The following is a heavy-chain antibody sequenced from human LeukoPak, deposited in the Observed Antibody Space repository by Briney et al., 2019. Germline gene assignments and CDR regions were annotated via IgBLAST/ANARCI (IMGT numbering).Heavy chain of an antibody. V-gene: IGHV3-11*01. D-gene: IGHD5-18*01. J-gene: IGHJ4*02. CDR3: ASSSLNTAMVTATLDY. CDR2: ISSSGTTI. CDR1: GFTFSDYY. Sequence: GGSLRLSCAASGFTFSDYYMSWIRQAPGKGLEWLSYISSSGTTIYYADSVKGRFSISRDNTKNSLYLQMNSLRAEDTAVYYCASSSLNTAMVTATLDYWGQGTLVTVSS.